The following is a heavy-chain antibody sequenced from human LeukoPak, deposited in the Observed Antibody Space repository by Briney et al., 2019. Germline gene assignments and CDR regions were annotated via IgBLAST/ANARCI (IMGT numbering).Heavy chain of an antibody. D-gene: IGHD3-10*01. J-gene: IGHJ4*02. CDR3: ARDGPVQMVDFDY. CDR2: ILRYTGAT. Sequence: GDSVKVTCKASGYTFSGTGWYLYWLRQAPGQGLECKGWILRYTGATHYAQKLQGRVTMTRDKSISTAYMELSRLRLGDTAVYYCARDGPVQMVDFDYWGQGTLVTVSS. CDR1: GYTFSGTGWY. V-gene: IGHV1-2*02.